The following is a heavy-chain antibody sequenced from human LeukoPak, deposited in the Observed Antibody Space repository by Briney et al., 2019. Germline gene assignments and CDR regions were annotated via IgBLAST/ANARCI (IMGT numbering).Heavy chain of an antibody. Sequence: SETLSLTCTVSGGSISSSSYYWGWIRQPPGKGLEWIGTIYYSGSTYYNPSLKSRVTISVDTSKNQFSLKLSSVTAADTAVYYCATRSGLQAVAGTQGQVEDYWGQGTLATVSS. CDR2: IYYSGST. CDR1: GGSISSSSYY. V-gene: IGHV4-39*01. J-gene: IGHJ4*02. D-gene: IGHD6-19*01. CDR3: ATRSGLQAVAGTQGQVEDY.